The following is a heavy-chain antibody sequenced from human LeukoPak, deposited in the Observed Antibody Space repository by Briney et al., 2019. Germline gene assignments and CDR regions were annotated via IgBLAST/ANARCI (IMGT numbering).Heavy chain of an antibody. J-gene: IGHJ4*02. CDR3: TRGEEMATITTTLDFDY. D-gene: IGHD5-24*01. CDR1: GFTFCDYA. V-gene: IGHV3-49*04. Sequence: PGRSLRLSCTASGFTFCDYAMSWVRQAPGKGLEWVGFIRSKAYGGTTEYAASVKGRFTISRDDSKSIAYLQMNSLKTEDTAVYYCTRGEEMATITTTLDFDYWGQGTLVTVSS. CDR2: IRSKAYGGTT.